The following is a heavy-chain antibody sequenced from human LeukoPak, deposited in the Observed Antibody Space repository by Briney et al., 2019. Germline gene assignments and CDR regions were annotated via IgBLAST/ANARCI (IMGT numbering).Heavy chain of an antibody. D-gene: IGHD6-13*01. CDR1: GFTFSSYA. CDR2: ILYDGSNK. V-gene: IGHV3-30-3*01. Sequence: GRSLRLSCAASGFTFSSYAMHWVRQAPGKGLEWVAVILYDGSNKYYADSVKGRFTISRDNSKNTLYLQMNSLRAEDTAVYYCAREIAAAGDYWGQGTLVTVSS. J-gene: IGHJ4*02. CDR3: AREIAAAGDY.